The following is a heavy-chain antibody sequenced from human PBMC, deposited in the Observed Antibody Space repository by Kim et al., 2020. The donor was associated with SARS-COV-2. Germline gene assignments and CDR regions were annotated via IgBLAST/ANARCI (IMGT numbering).Heavy chain of an antibody. Sequence: SETLSLTCAVYGGSFSGYYWSWIRQPPGKGLEWIGEINHSGSTNYNPSLKSRVTISVDTSKNQFSLKLSSVTAADTAVYYCARTARGYWGQGTLVTVSS. J-gene: IGHJ4*02. CDR2: INHSGST. CDR1: GGSFSGYY. V-gene: IGHV4-34*01. CDR3: ARTARGY.